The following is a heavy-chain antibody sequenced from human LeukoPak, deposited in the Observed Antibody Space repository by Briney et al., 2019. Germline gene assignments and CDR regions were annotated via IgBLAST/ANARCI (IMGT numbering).Heavy chain of an antibody. V-gene: IGHV3-23*01. CDR1: GTSFSVYA. CDR3: GKVGFPVYYYYYMDV. J-gene: IGHJ6*03. CDR2: ISGNSDRT. Sequence: GGSLRLSGEDSGTSFSVYAMSWVRQAPGKGLEWVSSISGNSDRTYYANSVKGRFTISRENFRNRVHLKMSSMGDEDKALYYCGKVGFPVYYYYYMDVWGKGTTVTV.